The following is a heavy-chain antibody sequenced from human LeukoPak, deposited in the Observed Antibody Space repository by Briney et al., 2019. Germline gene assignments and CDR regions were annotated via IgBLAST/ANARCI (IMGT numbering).Heavy chain of an antibody. J-gene: IGHJ4*02. CDR3: ARSDWAYDRSAYYSYYFDY. D-gene: IGHD3-22*01. V-gene: IGHV4-39*01. Sequence: SETLSLTCTVSGGSISSSSYYWGWIRQPPGKGLEWIGGIYYSGSTYYNPSLKSRVTISVDTSKNQFSLKLSSVTAADTAVYSCARSDWAYDRSAYYSYYFDYWGQGTLVTVSS. CDR1: GGSISSSSYY. CDR2: IYYSGST.